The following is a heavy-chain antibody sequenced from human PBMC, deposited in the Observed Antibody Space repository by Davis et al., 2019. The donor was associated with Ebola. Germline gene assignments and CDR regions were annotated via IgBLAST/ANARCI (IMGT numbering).Heavy chain of an antibody. Sequence: PGGSLRLSCAASGFTFSSYWMSWVRQAPGKGLEWVANIKQDGSEKYYVDSVKGRFTISRDNAKNSLYLQMNSLRAEDTAVYYCARDPVSNDYYGMDVWGQGTTVTVSS. CDR1: GFTFSSYW. V-gene: IGHV3-7*01. J-gene: IGHJ6*02. D-gene: IGHD3-16*02. CDR2: IKQDGSEK. CDR3: ARDPVSNDYYGMDV.